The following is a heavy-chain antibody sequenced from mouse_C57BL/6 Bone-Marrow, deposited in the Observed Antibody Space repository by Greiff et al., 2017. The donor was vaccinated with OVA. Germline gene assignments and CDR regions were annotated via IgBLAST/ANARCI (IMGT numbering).Heavy chain of an antibody. D-gene: IGHD1-1*01. J-gene: IGHJ1*03. CDR1: GYTFTSYG. CDR3: AREYYGSSYRYFDV. Sequence: VKLQESGAELARPGASVKLSCKASGYTFTSYGISWVKQRTGQGLEWIGEIYPRSGNTYYNEKFKGKATLTADKSSSTAYMELRSLTSEDSAVYFCAREYYGSSYRYFDVWGTGTTVTVSS. V-gene: IGHV1-81*01. CDR2: IYPRSGNT.